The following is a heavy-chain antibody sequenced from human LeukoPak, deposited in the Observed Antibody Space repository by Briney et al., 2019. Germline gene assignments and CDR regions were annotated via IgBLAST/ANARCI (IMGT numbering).Heavy chain of an antibody. D-gene: IGHD3-9*01. J-gene: IGHJ6*02. CDR2: ISGSGGST. CDR3: AKDSRYDILTGYYIHYYYYYGMDV. Sequence: GGSLRLSCAASGFTFSSYAMSAVRQAPGEWLEWVLAISGSGGSTYYADSVEGRFTISRDNSKNTLYLQMNSLRAEDTAVYYCAKDSRYDILTGYYIHYYYYYGMDVWGQGTTVTVSS. CDR1: GFTFSSYA. V-gene: IGHV3-23*01.